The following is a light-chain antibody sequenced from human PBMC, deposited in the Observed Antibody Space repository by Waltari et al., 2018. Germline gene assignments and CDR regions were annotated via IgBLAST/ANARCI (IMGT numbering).Light chain of an antibody. CDR2: DAS. Sequence: DTVLEQSPGTLSLSPGQGATLPCRASRSISNHIAWYQHKPGQAPRLLIFDASNRAAGIPARFSGSGSGTDFTLTISGLEAEDFAVYYCQQRDSWPLTFGGGTKVDFK. CDR1: RSISNH. J-gene: IGKJ4*01. V-gene: IGKV3-11*01. CDR3: QQRDSWPLT.